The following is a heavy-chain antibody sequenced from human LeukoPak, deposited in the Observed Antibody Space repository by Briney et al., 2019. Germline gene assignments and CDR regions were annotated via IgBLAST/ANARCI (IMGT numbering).Heavy chain of an antibody. CDR3: ARLEGITAFDY. CDR2: IYHSGST. D-gene: IGHD1-20*01. Sequence: SGTLSLTCAVSGFPIGSDIWWSWVRQPPGKGLEWIGEIYHSGSTNYNPSLKSRATISVDTSKNQFSLKLSSVTAADTAVYYCARLEGITAFDYWGQGTLVTVSS. CDR1: GFPIGSDIW. V-gene: IGHV4-4*02. J-gene: IGHJ4*02.